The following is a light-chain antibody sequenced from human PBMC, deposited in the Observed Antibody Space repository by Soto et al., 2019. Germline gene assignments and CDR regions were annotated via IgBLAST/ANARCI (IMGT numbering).Light chain of an antibody. CDR3: QQRTIWSIT. J-gene: IGKJ5*01. CDR1: QSVRSS. Sequence: IVMTQSPATLSVSPGERATLSCRASQSVRSSLAWYQQTPGQAPRLLIYDASNRATGIPARFSGSGSGTDFTLTISSLEPEDFAVYYCQQRTIWSITFGQGTRLEIK. CDR2: DAS. V-gene: IGKV3-11*01.